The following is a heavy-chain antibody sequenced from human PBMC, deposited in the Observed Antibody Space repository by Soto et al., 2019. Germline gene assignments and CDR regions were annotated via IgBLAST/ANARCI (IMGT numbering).Heavy chain of an antibody. CDR1: GFTVSSNY. Sequence: EVQLVESGGGLVQPGGSLRLSCAASGFTVSSNYMSWVRQAPGKGLEWVSVIYSGGSTYYADSVKGRFTISRHNSKNTLYLQMDGQRAEETAVYYCAGNDLGALLSANSYYYGMDVWGQGTTVTVSS. D-gene: IGHD3-10*01. J-gene: IGHJ6*02. CDR2: IYSGGST. CDR3: AGNDLGALLSANSYYYGMDV. V-gene: IGHV3-53*04.